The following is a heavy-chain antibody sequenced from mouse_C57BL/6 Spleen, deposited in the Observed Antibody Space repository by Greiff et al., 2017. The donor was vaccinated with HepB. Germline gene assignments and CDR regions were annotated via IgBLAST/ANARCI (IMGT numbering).Heavy chain of an antibody. CDR2: ISSGSSTI. Sequence: EVKLMESGGGLVKPGGSLKLSCAASGFTFSDYGMHWVRQAPEKGLEWVAYISSGSSTIYYADTVKGRFTISRDNAKNTLFLQMTSLRSEDTAMYYCARRENYYGSSPYYAMDYWGQGTSVTVSS. CDR1: GFTFSDYG. V-gene: IGHV5-17*01. CDR3: ARRENYYGSSPYYAMDY. D-gene: IGHD1-1*01. J-gene: IGHJ4*01.